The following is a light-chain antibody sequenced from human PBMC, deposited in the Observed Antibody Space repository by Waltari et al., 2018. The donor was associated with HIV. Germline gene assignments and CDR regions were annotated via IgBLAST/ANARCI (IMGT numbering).Light chain of an antibody. Sequence: SYELTQPPSVSVSPGQTASITCSGEKLGDKYACWYQHKPGQSPVLVIYQDRKRPSGIPERFSGSNSGNTATLTISGTQAMDEADYYCQAWDSSTVVFGGGTKLTVL. V-gene: IGLV3-1*01. CDR1: KLGDKY. J-gene: IGLJ2*01. CDR2: QDR. CDR3: QAWDSSTVV.